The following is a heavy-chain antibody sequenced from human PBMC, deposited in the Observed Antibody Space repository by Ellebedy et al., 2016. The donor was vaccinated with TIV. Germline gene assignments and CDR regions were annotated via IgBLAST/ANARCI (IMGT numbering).Heavy chain of an antibody. CDR3: ARHGPRNDYDDLFRFDP. Sequence: GESLKISCKGSGYSFTNYWIGWVRQMPGKGLEWMGMIYPHDSDTRYNPSFQGQVTISADKSISTAYLQWSNLKASDTAMYYCARHGPRNDYDDLFRFDPWGQGTLVTVSS. J-gene: IGHJ5*02. V-gene: IGHV5-51*01. D-gene: IGHD4-17*01. CDR2: IYPHDSDT. CDR1: GYSFTNYW.